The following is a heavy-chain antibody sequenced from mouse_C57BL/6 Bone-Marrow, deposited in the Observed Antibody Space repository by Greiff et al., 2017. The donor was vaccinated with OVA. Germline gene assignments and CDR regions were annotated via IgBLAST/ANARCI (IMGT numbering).Heavy chain of an antibody. J-gene: IGHJ2*01. D-gene: IGHD1-1*01. CDR3: ARSYYYGSSPYFDY. Sequence: QVQLQQPGAELVKPGASVKLSCKASGYTFTSYWMHWVKQRPERGLEGIGRIDPNSGGTKYNEKFKSKATLTVDKPHITAYMQLSSLTSEDSAVYYYARSYYYGSSPYFDYWGQGTTLTVSS. CDR1: GYTFTSYW. CDR2: IDPNSGGT. V-gene: IGHV1-72*01.